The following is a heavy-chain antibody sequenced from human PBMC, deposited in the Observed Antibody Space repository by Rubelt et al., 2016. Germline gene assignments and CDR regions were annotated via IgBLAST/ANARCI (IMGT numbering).Heavy chain of an antibody. J-gene: IGHJ2*01. V-gene: IGHV3-11*06. Sequence: QAPGKGLEWVSYISSSSSYTSYADSVKGRFTISRDNAKNSLYLQMNSLRAEDTAVYYCARDNDYGDYDWYFDLWGRGTLVTVSS. CDR3: ARDNDYGDYDWYFDL. CDR2: ISSSSSYT. D-gene: IGHD4-17*01.